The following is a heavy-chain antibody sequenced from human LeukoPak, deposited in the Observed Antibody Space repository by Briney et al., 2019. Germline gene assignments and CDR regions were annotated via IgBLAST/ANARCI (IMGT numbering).Heavy chain of an antibody. Sequence: ASVKVSCKASGYTFTSYGISWVRQAPGQGLEWMGWINPNSGGTNYAQKFQGRVTMTRDTSISTAYMELSRLRSDDTAVYYCARGYYDILTGRPKDFDYWGQGTLVTVSS. V-gene: IGHV1-2*02. J-gene: IGHJ4*02. CDR1: GYTFTSYG. CDR3: ARGYYDILTGRPKDFDY. CDR2: INPNSGGT. D-gene: IGHD3-9*01.